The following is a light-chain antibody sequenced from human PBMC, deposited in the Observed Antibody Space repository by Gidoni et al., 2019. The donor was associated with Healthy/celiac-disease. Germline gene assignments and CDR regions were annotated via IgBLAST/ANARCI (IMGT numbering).Light chain of an antibody. V-gene: IGLV2-14*01. Sequence: QSALTQPASVSGSPGQSLTISCTGTSSDVGGYNYVSWYQQHPGKAPKLMIYEVSNRPSGVSNRFSGSKSGNTASLTISGLQAEDEADYYCSSYTSSSTLVFGTATKVTVL. CDR2: EVS. CDR1: SSDVGGYNY. CDR3: SSYTSSSTLV. J-gene: IGLJ1*01.